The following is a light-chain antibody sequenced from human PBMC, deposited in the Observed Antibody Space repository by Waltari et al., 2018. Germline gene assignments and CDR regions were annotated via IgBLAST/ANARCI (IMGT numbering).Light chain of an antibody. CDR2: AAS. Sequence: DIQMTQSPSSLSASVGDRVTITCRASQSISSYLNLYQQKPGKAPKLLIYAASRLQSGVPSRFSGSGSGTDFTLTISSLQPEDFATYYCQQSYNTRWTFGQGTKVEIK. CDR1: QSISSY. J-gene: IGKJ1*01. CDR3: QQSYNTRWT. V-gene: IGKV1-39*01.